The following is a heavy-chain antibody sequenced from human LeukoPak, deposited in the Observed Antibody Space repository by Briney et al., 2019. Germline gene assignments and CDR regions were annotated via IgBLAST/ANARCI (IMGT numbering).Heavy chain of an antibody. D-gene: IGHD4-23*01. J-gene: IGHJ1*01. CDR1: GYTFSSYG. CDR3: ARDFPTTVVSYAEDFQH. Sequence: ASVKVSCKASGYTFSSYGISWVRQAPGQGLEWMGWISTYNGNTNYAQNFQGRVTMTTDTSTSTAYMELRSLRSGDTAVYYCARDFPTTVVSYAEDFQHWGQGTLVTVSS. V-gene: IGHV1-18*01. CDR2: ISTYNGNT.